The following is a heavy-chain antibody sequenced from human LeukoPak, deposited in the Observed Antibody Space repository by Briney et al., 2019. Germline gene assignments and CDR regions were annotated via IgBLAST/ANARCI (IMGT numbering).Heavy chain of an antibody. CDR2: IKQDGSQK. J-gene: IGHJ4*02. CDR3: AREVEAAALDY. D-gene: IGHD2-2*01. V-gene: IGHV3-7*04. Sequence: GGSLRLSCAASGFTFSSYWMSWVRQAPGKGLEWVANIKQDGSQKYYVDSVKGRFTISRDNAKNSLYLQINSLRADDTAVYYCAREVEAAALDYWGQGTLVTVSS. CDR1: GFTFSSYW.